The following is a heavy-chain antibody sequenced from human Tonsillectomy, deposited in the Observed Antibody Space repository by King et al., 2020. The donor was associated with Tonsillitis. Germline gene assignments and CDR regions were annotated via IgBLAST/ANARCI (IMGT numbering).Heavy chain of an antibody. V-gene: IGHV3-30*18. CDR1: EFPFSSYG. CDR3: AKDLGQVVVVPYGMDV. J-gene: IGHJ6*02. CDR2: ISYDGSNK. D-gene: IGHD2-2*01. Sequence: QLVQSGGGVVQPGRSLRLSCAASEFPFSSYGMHWVRKAPGKGLEWVAVISYDGSNKYYADSVKGRFTISRDNSKKTLYLQMNSLRAEDTAVYYCAKDLGQVVVVPYGMDVWGQGTTVTVSS.